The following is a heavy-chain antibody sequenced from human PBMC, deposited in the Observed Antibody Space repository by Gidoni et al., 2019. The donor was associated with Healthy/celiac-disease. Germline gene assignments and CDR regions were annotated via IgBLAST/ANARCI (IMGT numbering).Heavy chain of an antibody. D-gene: IGHD3-22*01. CDR1: GFTFSSYS. CDR2: ISSSSSTI. CDR3: ARDFSYYYDSSGHDWYFDL. J-gene: IGHJ2*01. Sequence: EFQLVESGGGLVQPGGSLRLSCSASGFTFSSYSMNWVRQAPGKGLEWVSYISSSSSTIYYADSVKGRFTISRDNAKNSLYLQINSLRDEDTAVYYCARDFSYYYDSSGHDWYFDLWGRGTLVTVSS. V-gene: IGHV3-48*02.